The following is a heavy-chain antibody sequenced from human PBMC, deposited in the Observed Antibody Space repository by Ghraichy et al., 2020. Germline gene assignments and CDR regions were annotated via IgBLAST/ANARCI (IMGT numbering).Heavy chain of an antibody. CDR2: IDNSGSGT. CDR3: AKGRLLCGRDWLDT. Sequence: GGSLRLSCSVSGITFSNSAMTWVRRASGKGLDWVACIDNSGSGTSYANSVRGRFTISRDNSKNTLFLQMNSLRGEDTAVYYCAKGRLLCGRDWLDTWGKGTLVTVSS. J-gene: IGHJ5*02. V-gene: IGHV3-23*05. D-gene: IGHD2-21*01. CDR1: GITFSNSA.